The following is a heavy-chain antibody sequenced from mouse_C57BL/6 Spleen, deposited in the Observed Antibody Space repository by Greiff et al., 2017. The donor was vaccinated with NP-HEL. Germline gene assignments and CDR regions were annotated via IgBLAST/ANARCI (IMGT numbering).Heavy chain of an antibody. D-gene: IGHD1-1*01. Sequence: QVQLKESGPGILQSSQTLSLTCSFSGFSLSTSGMGVSWIRQPSGKGLEWLAHIYWDDDKRYNPSLKSRLTISKDTSRNQVFLKITSVDTADTATYYCARRAYGSSYGYWYFDVWGTGTTVTVSS. V-gene: IGHV8-12*01. CDR3: ARRAYGSSYGYWYFDV. J-gene: IGHJ1*03. CDR2: IYWDDDK. CDR1: GFSLSTSGMG.